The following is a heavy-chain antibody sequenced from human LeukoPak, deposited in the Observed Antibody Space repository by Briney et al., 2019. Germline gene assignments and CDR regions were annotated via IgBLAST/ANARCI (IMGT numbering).Heavy chain of an antibody. Sequence: PSETLSLTCAVYGGSFSGYYWSWIRQPPGKGLEWIGEINHSGSTNYNPSLKSRVTISVDTSKNQFSLKLRSVTAADTAVYYCVREAGCSRSSCYYGCDSWGQGILVTVSS. CDR2: INHSGST. D-gene: IGHD2-2*01. J-gene: IGHJ4*02. V-gene: IGHV4-34*01. CDR1: GGSFSGYY. CDR3: VREAGCSRSSCYYGCDS.